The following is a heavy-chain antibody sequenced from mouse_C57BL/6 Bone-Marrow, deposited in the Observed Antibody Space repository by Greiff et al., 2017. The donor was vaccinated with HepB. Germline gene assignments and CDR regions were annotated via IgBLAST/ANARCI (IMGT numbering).Heavy chain of an antibody. V-gene: IGHV1-58*01. CDR3: ARSNSPSYWYFDV. D-gene: IGHD2-10*02. J-gene: IGHJ1*03. CDR2: IYIGNGYT. Sequence: VHVKQSGAELVRPGSSVKMSCKTSGYTFTSYGINWVKQRPGQGLEWIGYIYIGNGYTEYNEKFKGKATLTSDTSSSTAYMQLSSLTSEDSAIYFCARSNSPSYWYFDVWGTGTTVTVSS. CDR1: GYTFTSYG.